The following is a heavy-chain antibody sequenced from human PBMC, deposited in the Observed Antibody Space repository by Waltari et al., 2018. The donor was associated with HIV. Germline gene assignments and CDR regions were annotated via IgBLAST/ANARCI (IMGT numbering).Heavy chain of an antibody. CDR1: GDSINSGDYY. Sequence: QVQLPESGPGLVKPSETLSPTCTVSGDSINSGDYYWAWIRQHPEKGLEWIGFVYYRGSTFSNPSFKSRATISGDTSKNQFSLKLTSMTAADTAVYYCARVVYWYFDLWGRGTLVTVSS. J-gene: IGHJ2*01. CDR3: ARVVYWYFDL. CDR2: VYYRGST. V-gene: IGHV4-31*03.